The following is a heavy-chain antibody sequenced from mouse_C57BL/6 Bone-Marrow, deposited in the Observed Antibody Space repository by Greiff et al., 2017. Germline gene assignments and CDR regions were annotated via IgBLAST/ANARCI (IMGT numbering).Heavy chain of an antibody. D-gene: IGHD5-5*01. CDR1: GFTFTDYY. CDR2: IRHKANGYTS. J-gene: IGHJ3*01. Sequence: EVNVVESGGGLVQPGGSLSLSCAASGFTFTDYYMSWVRQPPGKALEWLGFIRHKANGYTSEYSASVKGRFTISRDNSQSILYLQMNAEGAEDSATYYCARYSLPGFAYWGQGTLVTVSA. CDR3: ARYSLPGFAY. V-gene: IGHV7-3*01.